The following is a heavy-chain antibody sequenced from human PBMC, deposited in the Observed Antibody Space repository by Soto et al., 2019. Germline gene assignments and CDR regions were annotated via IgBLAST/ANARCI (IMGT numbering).Heavy chain of an antibody. CDR2: IYYSGST. J-gene: IGHJ5*02. V-gene: IGHV4-59*01. Sequence: SETLSLTCTVSGGSISSYYWSWIRQPPGKGLEWIGYIYYSGSTNYNPSLKSRVTISVDTSKNQFSLKLSSVTAADTAVYYCAREDQAWFDPWGQGTLVTVSS. CDR3: AREDQAWFDP. CDR1: GGSISSYY.